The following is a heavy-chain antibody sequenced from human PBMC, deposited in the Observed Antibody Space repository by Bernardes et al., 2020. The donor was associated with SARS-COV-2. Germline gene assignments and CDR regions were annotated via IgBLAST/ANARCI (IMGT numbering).Heavy chain of an antibody. CDR3: ATAPGYCSGGSCYPTWFDF. J-gene: IGHJ5*01. Sequence: ASVKVSCKVSGYTLTELSMHWVRQAPGKGLEWMGGFDPEDGETIYAQKFQGRVTMTEDTSTDTAYMELSSLRSEDTAVYYCATAPGYCSGGSCYPTWFDFWGRGTLVTVSS. CDR1: GYTLTELS. CDR2: FDPEDGET. D-gene: IGHD2-15*01. V-gene: IGHV1-24*01.